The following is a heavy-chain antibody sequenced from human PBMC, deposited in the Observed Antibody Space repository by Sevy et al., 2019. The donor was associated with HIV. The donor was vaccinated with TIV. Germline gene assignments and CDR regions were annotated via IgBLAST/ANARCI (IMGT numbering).Heavy chain of an antibody. D-gene: IGHD3-3*01. CDR3: AREGVDFWSGPVDFDYGMDV. Sequence: GGSLRLSCAASGFTFSRYWMHWVRHAPGKGLVWVSRINTHGTNTIYADYVKGRFTISRDNAKNTVSLQLNSLRADDPGVSYCAREGVDFWSGPVDFDYGMDVWGQGTTVTVSS. V-gene: IGHV3-74*01. J-gene: IGHJ6*02. CDR1: GFTFSRYW. CDR2: INTHGTNT.